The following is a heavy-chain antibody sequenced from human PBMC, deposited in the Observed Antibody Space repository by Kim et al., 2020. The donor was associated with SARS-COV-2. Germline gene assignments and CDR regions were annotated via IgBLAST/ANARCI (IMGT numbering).Heavy chain of an antibody. V-gene: IGHV3-7*01. CDR1: GFTFSSYW. J-gene: IGHJ4*02. D-gene: IGHD3-3*01. Sequence: GGSLRLSCAASGFTFSSYWMSWFRQAPGKGLEWVANIKQDGSEKYYVDSVKGRFTISRDNAKNSLYLQMNSLRAEDTAVYYCARQEDLVSFYDFWSGYYAFDYWGQGTLVTVSS. CDR3: ARQEDLVSFYDFWSGYYAFDY. CDR2: IKQDGSEK.